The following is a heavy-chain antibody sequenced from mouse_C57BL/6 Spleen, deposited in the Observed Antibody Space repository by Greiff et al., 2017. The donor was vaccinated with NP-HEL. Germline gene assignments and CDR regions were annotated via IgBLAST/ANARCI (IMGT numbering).Heavy chain of an antibody. D-gene: IGHD1-1*01. Sequence: VQLKQSGPELVKPGASVKMSCKASGYTFTDYNMHWVKQSHGKSLEWIGYINPNNGGTSYNQKFKGKATLTVNKSSSTAYMELRSLTSEDSAVYYCAFTTVVATEYFDYWGQGTTLTVSS. CDR2: INPNNGGT. CDR1: GYTFTDYN. V-gene: IGHV1-22*01. CDR3: AFTTVVATEYFDY. J-gene: IGHJ2*01.